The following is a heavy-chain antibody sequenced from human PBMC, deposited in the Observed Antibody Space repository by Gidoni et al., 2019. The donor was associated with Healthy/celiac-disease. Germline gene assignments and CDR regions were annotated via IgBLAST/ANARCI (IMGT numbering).Heavy chain of an antibody. V-gene: IGHV3-30*18. CDR1: GFTFSSYG. Sequence: QVQLVESGGGVVQPGRSLRLSCAASGFTFSSYGMHWVRQAPGKGLEWVSVISYDGSNKYYAESVKGRFTISRDNSKNTLYLQMNSLRAEDTAVYYCAKAIFGVVILDAFDIWGQGKMVTVSS. D-gene: IGHD3-3*01. J-gene: IGHJ3*02. CDR2: ISYDGSNK. CDR3: AKAIFGVVILDAFDI.